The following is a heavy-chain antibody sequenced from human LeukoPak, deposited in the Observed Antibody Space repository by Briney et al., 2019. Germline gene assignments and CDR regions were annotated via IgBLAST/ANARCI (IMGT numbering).Heavy chain of an antibody. V-gene: IGHV2-70*04. D-gene: IGHD3-10*01. Sequence: SGPALVKPTQTLTLTCTFSGFSLRTSGMRVSWIRQPPGKALEWLARIDWDDDKFYGTSLKTRLTISKDTSKNQVVLTMTNMDPVDTATYYCARMGSGNYVFDIWGQGTVVTVSS. CDR3: ARMGSGNYVFDI. J-gene: IGHJ3*02. CDR2: IDWDDDK. CDR1: GFSLRTSGMR.